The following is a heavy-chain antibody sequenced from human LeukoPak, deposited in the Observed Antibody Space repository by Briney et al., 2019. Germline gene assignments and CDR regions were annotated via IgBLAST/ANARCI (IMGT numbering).Heavy chain of an antibody. V-gene: IGHV1-2*02. D-gene: IGHD1-26*01. Sequence: GASVKVSCKASGYSFTGYYMHWVRQAPAQGLEWMGWINPNSGGTDYAQMLQGRVTMTRDTSITTAYMELSSLRSDDTAVYYCARGGSYSEYSQHWGQGTLVTVSS. CDR1: GYSFTGYY. J-gene: IGHJ1*01. CDR3: ARGGSYSEYSQH. CDR2: INPNSGGT.